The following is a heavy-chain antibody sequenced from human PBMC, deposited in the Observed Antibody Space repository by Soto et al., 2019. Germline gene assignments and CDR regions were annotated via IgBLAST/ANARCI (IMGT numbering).Heavy chain of an antibody. CDR2: IYYSGST. Sequence: SETLSLTCTVSGGSISSSSYYWGWIRQPPGKGLEWIGSIYYSGSTYYNPSLKSRVTISVDTSKNQFSLKLSSVTAADTAVYYCARPRGVSSSWGENWFDPWGQGTLVTVSS. D-gene: IGHD6-13*01. J-gene: IGHJ5*02. CDR3: ARPRGVSSSWGENWFDP. V-gene: IGHV4-39*01. CDR1: GGSISSSSYY.